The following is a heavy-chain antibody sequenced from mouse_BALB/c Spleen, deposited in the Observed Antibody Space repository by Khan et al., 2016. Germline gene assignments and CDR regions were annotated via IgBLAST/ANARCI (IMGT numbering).Heavy chain of an antibody. V-gene: IGHV14-4*02. CDR2: IYPENGAT. J-gene: IGHJ4*01. CDR3: NACGDNAMDY. CDR1: GFNIKDYY. D-gene: IGHD2-13*01. Sequence: VQLQQPGAELVRPGASVKLSCTASGFNIKDYYMHWVKQRPEQGLEWIGWIYPENGATEYAPKFQGQATMTADTSSNTAYLQLSSLTSEATAVSYGNACGDNAMDYWGQGTTVTVSS.